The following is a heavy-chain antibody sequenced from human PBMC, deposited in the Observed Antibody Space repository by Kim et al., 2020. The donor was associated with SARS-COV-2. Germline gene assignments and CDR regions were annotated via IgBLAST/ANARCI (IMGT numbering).Heavy chain of an antibody. CDR1: GGTFSSYT. CDR3: ARESQEWLLNWFDP. V-gene: IGHV1-69*04. Sequence: SVKVSCKASGGTFSSYTISWVRQAPRQGLEWMGRIIPILGIANYAQKFQGRVTITADKSTSTAYMELSSLRSEDTAVYYCARESQEWLLNWFDPWGQGTLVTVSS. J-gene: IGHJ5*02. D-gene: IGHD3-3*01. CDR2: IIPILGIA.